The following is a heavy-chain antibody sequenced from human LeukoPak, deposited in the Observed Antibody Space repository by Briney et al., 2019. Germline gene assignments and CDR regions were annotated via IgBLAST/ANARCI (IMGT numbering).Heavy chain of an antibody. CDR3: ARTVTTMLGYYGMDV. D-gene: IGHD4-11*01. CDR1: GGSISSGSYY. V-gene: IGHV4-61*02. J-gene: IGHJ6*02. CDR2: IYTSGST. Sequence: SETLSLTCTVSGGSISSGSYYWSWIRQPAGKGLEWVGRIYTSGSTNYNPSLKSRVTISVDTSKNQFSLKLSSVTAADTAVYYCARTVTTMLGYYGMDVWGQGTTVTVSS.